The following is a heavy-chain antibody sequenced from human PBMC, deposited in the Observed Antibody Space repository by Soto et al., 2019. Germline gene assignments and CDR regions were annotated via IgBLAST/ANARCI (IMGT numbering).Heavy chain of an antibody. V-gene: IGHV3-30*18. D-gene: IGHD3-3*01. CDR2: ISYDGSYN. CDR3: AKDSAGVVITTYYFDY. J-gene: IGHJ4*02. CDR1: GFTFSSYG. Sequence: QVQLVESGGGVVQPGRSLRLSCAASGFTFSSYGMHWVRQAPGKGLEWVAVISYDGSYNYYPDSVKGRYTISRDNSKNTLYLQMNSLRVEDTAVYYCAKDSAGVVITTYYFDYWGQGTLVTVSS.